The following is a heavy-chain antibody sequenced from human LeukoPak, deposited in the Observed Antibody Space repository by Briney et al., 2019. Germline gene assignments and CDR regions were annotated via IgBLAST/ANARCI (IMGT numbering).Heavy chain of an antibody. CDR3: ARDRCSSTSCSQYDWFDP. CDR1: GGSISSYY. Sequence: PSETLSLTCTVSGGSISSYYWSWIRQPAGKGLEWIGRIYTSGSTNYNPSLKSRVTMSVDTSKNQFSLKVSSVTAADTAVYYCARDRCSSTSCSQYDWFDPWGQGTLVTVSS. J-gene: IGHJ5*02. V-gene: IGHV4-4*07. D-gene: IGHD2-2*01. CDR2: IYTSGST.